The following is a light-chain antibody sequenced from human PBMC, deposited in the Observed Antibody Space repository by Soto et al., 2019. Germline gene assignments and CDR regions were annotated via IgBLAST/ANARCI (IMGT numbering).Light chain of an antibody. CDR3: LQDYNYPRT. CDR1: QSISNS. Sequence: DIQMTQSPSTLSASVGDRVTITCRASQSISNSLAWYQQKPGKAPKLLIYKASNLEGGVPSRFSGSGSGTDFTLTISSLQPEDFATYYCLQDYNYPRTFGQGTKVDIK. CDR2: KAS. J-gene: IGKJ1*01. V-gene: IGKV1-5*03.